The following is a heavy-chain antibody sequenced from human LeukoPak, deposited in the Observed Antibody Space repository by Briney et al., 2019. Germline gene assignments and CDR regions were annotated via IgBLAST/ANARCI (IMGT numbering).Heavy chain of an antibody. CDR2: IWYDGTNK. CDR1: GFTFSNYG. J-gene: IGHJ3*02. CDR3: VREGGGGSGSYLAFDI. Sequence: GGSLTLSCAASGFTFSNYGMHWVRQAPGKGLEWVAVIWYDGTNKYYADSVKGRFTISRDNSKNTLYLQMNSLRAEDTAVYYCVREGGGGSGSYLAFDIWGQGTMVTVSS. D-gene: IGHD3-10*01. V-gene: IGHV3-33*01.